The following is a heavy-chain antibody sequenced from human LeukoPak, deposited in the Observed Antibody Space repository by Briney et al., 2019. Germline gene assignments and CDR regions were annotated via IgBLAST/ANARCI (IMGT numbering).Heavy chain of an antibody. V-gene: IGHV3-15*01. CDR3: TTGLRPWFGELEDFDY. CDR2: IKSKTDGGTT. J-gene: IGHJ4*02. Sequence: PGGSLRLSCAASGFTFSNAWMSWVRQASGKGLEWVGRIKSKTDGGTTDYAAPVKGRFTISRDDSKNTLYLQMNSLKTEDTAVYYCTTGLRPWFGELEDFDYWGQGTLVTVSS. D-gene: IGHD3-10*01. CDR1: GFTFSNAW.